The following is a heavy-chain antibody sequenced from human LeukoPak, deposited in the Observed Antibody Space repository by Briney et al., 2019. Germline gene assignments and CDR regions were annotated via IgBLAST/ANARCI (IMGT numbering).Heavy chain of an antibody. Sequence: ASVKVSCKASGYTFTSYYMHWVRQAPGQGLEWMGIINPSGDSTSDAQKFQGRVTMTTDTSTSTSYVELRSRRSDDADMYYCARVDYYDGSGPFDYWGQGTLVTVSS. CDR1: GYTFTSYY. J-gene: IGHJ4*02. D-gene: IGHD3-22*01. CDR2: INPSGDST. V-gene: IGHV1-46*01. CDR3: ARVDYYDGSGPFDY.